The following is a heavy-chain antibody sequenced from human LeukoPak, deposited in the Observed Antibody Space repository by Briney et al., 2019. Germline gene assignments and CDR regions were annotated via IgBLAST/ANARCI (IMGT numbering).Heavy chain of an antibody. J-gene: IGHJ4*02. CDR3: ARQGTYSSAIGMGY. V-gene: IGHV1-46*02. CDR1: GYTFNNHY. Sequence: ASVEVSCKASGYTFNNHYMYWVRQAPGQGLEWMGVINPSGGSTSYAQKFQGRVTMTRDTSTRTVYMEVNSLRSEDTAVYYCARQGTYSSAIGMGYWGQGTLVTVSS. D-gene: IGHD6-19*01. CDR2: INPSGGST.